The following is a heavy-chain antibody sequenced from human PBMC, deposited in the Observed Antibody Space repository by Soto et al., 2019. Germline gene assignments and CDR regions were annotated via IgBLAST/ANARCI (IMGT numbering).Heavy chain of an antibody. Sequence: SETLSLTCTVSGGSISSYYWSWIRQPPGKGLEWIGYIYYSGSTNYNPSLKSRVTISVDTSKNQFSLKLSSVTAADTAVYYCARDQITIFGDRSMDVWGQGTMVTVSS. CDR1: GGSISSYY. D-gene: IGHD3-3*01. CDR2: IYYSGST. J-gene: IGHJ6*02. CDR3: ARDQITIFGDRSMDV. V-gene: IGHV4-59*01.